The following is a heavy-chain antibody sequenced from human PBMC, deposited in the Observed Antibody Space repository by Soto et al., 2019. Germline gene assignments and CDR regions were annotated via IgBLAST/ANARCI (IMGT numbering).Heavy chain of an antibody. V-gene: IGHV1-8*02. CDR3: ARGGITIFGVVIMNWFDP. CDR2: MNPNSGNT. D-gene: IGHD3-3*01. J-gene: IGHJ5*02. Sequence: GASVKVSCKASGGTFSSYTINWVRQATGQGLEWMGWMNPNSGNTGYAQKFQGRVTMTRNTSISTAYMELSSLRSEDTAVYYCARGGITIFGVVIMNWFDPWGQGTLVTV. CDR1: GGTFSSYT.